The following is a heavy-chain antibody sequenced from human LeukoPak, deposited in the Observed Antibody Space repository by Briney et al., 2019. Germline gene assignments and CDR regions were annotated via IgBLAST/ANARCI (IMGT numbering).Heavy chain of an antibody. J-gene: IGHJ4*02. Sequence: GGSLRRSCAASGFTVSSNYMSWVRQAPGKGLEWVSVIYSGGSTYYADSVKGRFTISRDNSKNTLYLQMSSLRPEDTAVYYCVKDRWVDHWGQGTLVTVSS. CDR1: GFTVSSNY. V-gene: IGHV3-53*05. CDR3: VKDRWVDH. CDR2: IYSGGST. D-gene: IGHD6-13*01.